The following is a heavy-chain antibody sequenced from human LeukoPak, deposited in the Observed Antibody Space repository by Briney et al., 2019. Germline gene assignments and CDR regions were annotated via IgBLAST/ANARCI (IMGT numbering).Heavy chain of an antibody. D-gene: IGHD6-19*01. CDR2: IKQDGSEK. V-gene: IGHV3-7*01. CDR3: ARQKQWLSYYFDY. Sequence: PGGSLRLSCAASGFTFSSYWMSWVRQAPGKGLEWAANIKQDGSEKYYVDSVKGRFTISRDNAKNSLYLQMNSLRAEDTAVYYCARQKQWLSYYFDYWGQGTLVTVSS. CDR1: GFTFSSYW. J-gene: IGHJ4*02.